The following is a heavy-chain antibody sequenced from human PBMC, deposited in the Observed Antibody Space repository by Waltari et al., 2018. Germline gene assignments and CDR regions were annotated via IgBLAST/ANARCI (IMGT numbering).Heavy chain of an antibody. CDR3: ARGPRGGWVDY. J-gene: IGHJ4*02. CDR2: ILPTSGTP. V-gene: IGHV7-4-1*02. D-gene: IGHD6-19*01. CDR1: GDTFSTYN. Sequence: QVPLVQSGSEVKKPRASVKVSCTTSGDTFSTYNHTWVRRAPDKGLKWMGRILPTSGTPFYARALTGRVVLSLDTSLSTTYLEISDLRTDDTAVYYCARGPRGGWVDYWGQGTLVTVSP.